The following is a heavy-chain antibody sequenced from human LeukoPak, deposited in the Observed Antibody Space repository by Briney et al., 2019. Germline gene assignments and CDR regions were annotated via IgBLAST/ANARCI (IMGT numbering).Heavy chain of an antibody. CDR1: GFTFSDYY. CDR2: ISSSGSTI. D-gene: IGHD5-18*01. Sequence: PGGSLRLSCASTGFTFSDYYMSWIRKAPGKELEWVSYISSSGSTIYYADSVKGRFTISRDNAKNSLYLQMNSLRAEDTAVYYCARVGYSYGYFVPYYYYYMDVWGKGTTVTVSS. CDR3: ARVGYSYGYFVPYYYYYMDV. J-gene: IGHJ6*03. V-gene: IGHV3-11*04.